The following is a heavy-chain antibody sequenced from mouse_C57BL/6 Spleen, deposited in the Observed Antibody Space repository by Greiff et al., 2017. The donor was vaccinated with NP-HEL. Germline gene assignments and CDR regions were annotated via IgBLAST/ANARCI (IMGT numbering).Heavy chain of an antibody. D-gene: IGHD4-1*02. Sequence: EVQLVESGGGLVKPGGSLKLSCAASGFTFSSYAMSWVRQTPEKRLEWVATISDGGSYTYYPANVKGRFTISRDNAKNNLYLQMSHLKSDDAAMYYCAGEQLGHAMDDWGQGTSVTVAS. CDR3: AGEQLGHAMDD. J-gene: IGHJ4*01. V-gene: IGHV5-4*01. CDR2: ISDGGSYT. CDR1: GFTFSSYA.